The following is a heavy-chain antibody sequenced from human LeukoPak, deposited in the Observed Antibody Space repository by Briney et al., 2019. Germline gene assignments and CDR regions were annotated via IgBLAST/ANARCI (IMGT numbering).Heavy chain of an antibody. J-gene: IGHJ5*02. CDR1: GGSISSYY. Sequence: PSETLSLTCTVSGGSISSYYWSWIRQPPGKGLEWIGYIYYSGSTNYNPSLKSRVTISVDTSKNQFSLKLSSVTAADTAVYYCARGLLGYCSSTSCPPWGQGTLVTVSS. CDR3: ARGLLGYCSSTSCPP. CDR2: IYYSGST. V-gene: IGHV4-59*01. D-gene: IGHD2-2*01.